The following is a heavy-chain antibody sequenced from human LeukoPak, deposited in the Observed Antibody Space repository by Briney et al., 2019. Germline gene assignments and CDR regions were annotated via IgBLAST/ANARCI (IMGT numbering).Heavy chain of an antibody. J-gene: IGHJ4*02. CDR3: AREGFWSGYYAPFDY. CDR2: ISSSSSTI. D-gene: IGHD3-3*01. V-gene: IGHV3-48*01. Sequence: PGGSLRLSCAASGFTFSSYSMNWVRQAPGKGLEWVSYISSSSSTIYYADSVKGRFTISRDNAKNSLYLQMNSLRAEDTAVYYCAREGFWSGYYAPFDYWGQGTLVTVSS. CDR1: GFTFSSYS.